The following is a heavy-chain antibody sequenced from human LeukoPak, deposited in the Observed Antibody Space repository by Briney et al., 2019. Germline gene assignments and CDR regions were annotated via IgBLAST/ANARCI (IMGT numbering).Heavy chain of an antibody. CDR1: GGTISTSLYY. Sequence: SETLSLTCSVSGGTISTSLYYWGWIRQPPGKGLEWIGSLYYSGRTYYNPSLKSRVTISVDTSKNQFSLKLSSVTAADTAVYYCAREGGPDFDYWGQGTLVTVSS. CDR2: LYYSGRT. CDR3: AREGGPDFDY. J-gene: IGHJ4*02. V-gene: IGHV4-39*07.